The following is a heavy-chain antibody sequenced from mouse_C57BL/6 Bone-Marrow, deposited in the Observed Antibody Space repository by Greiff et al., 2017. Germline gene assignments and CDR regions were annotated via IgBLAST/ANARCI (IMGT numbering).Heavy chain of an antibody. CDR3: CRDSSHYFDY. Sequence: QVQLKQSGPELVKPGASVKLSCKASGYTFTSYDINWVKQRPGQGLEWIGWIYPRDGSTKYNEKFKGKATLTADTSSSTAYMELHSLTSEDSAVYFCCRDSSHYFDYWGQGTTLTVSS. CDR2: IYPRDGST. D-gene: IGHD3-2*01. J-gene: IGHJ2*01. CDR1: GYTFTSYD. V-gene: IGHV1-85*01.